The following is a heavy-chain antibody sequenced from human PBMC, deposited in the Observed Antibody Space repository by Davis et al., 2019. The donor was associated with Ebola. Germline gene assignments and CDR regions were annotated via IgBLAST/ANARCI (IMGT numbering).Heavy chain of an antibody. CDR1: GFTFSSYA. CDR3: ASPPGQQLVPFDY. V-gene: IGHV3-23*01. D-gene: IGHD6-13*01. CDR2: VSGNGGGT. J-gene: IGHJ4*02. Sequence: GGSLRLSCVASGFTFSSYAMSWVRQAPGKGLEWVSAVSGNGGGTYYADSVMGRFTVSRDNPRNTLFLQMNSLRAEDTAVYYCASPPGQQLVPFDYWGLGTLVTVSS.